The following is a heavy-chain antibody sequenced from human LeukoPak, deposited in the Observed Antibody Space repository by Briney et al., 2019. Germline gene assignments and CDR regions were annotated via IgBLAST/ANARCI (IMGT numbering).Heavy chain of an antibody. J-gene: IGHJ4*02. V-gene: IGHV3-48*03. CDR1: GFTFSSYE. CDR2: ISSSGSTI. Sequence: PGESLRLSCAASGFTFSSYEMNWVRQAPGKGLEWVSYISSSGSTIYYADSVKGRFTISRDNAKNSLYLQMNSLRAEDTAVYYCALNYYDSSGYYGTGYWGQGTLVTVSS. CDR3: ALNYYDSSGYYGTGY. D-gene: IGHD3-22*01.